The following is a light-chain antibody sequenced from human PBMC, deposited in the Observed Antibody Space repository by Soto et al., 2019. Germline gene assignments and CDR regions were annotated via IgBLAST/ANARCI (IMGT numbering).Light chain of an antibody. CDR1: QSVGSD. CDR2: GVY. CDR3: QQRSNWPLT. Sequence: EIVLTQSPATLSVSPGERATLSCRASQSVGSDLAWYQQKPGQAPRLVIYGVYTRAPGIPARFSGSGSGTEFTLTISSLEPEDFAVYYCQQRSNWPLTFGGGTKVDIK. J-gene: IGKJ4*01. V-gene: IGKV3-11*01.